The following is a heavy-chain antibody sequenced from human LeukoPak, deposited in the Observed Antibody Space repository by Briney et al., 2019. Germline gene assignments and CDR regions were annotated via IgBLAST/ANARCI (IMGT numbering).Heavy chain of an antibody. J-gene: IGHJ4*02. CDR1: GFSFDTYA. Sequence: GRSLRLSCAASGFSFDTYAMHWVRQAPGQGLEWVALIWHDGSQKFYSNSVRGQFTISRDNSKNTVYLQMNDLRPDDTAVYYCARGIFGSGSYPDFWGQGTLVTVPS. D-gene: IGHD3-10*01. CDR2: IWHDGSQK. CDR3: ARGIFGSGSYPDF. V-gene: IGHV3-33*01.